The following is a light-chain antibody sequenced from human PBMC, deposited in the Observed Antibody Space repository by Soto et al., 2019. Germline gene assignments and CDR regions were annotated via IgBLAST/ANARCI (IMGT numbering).Light chain of an antibody. CDR3: QQYNKWPLT. CDR1: QSVSNN. V-gene: IGKV3-15*01. CDR2: EKS. Sequence: EIVMTQSPATLSVSPGERATLSCRASQSVSNNLAWYQQKPGQAPRLLIYEKSTRATGIPDRFSGSGSGTEFTLTISSLQSEDFAVYSCQQYNKWPLTFGGGTKVEIK. J-gene: IGKJ4*01.